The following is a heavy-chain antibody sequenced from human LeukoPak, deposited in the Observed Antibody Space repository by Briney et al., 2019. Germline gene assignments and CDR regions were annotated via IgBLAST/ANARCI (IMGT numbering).Heavy chain of an antibody. CDR2: ITGGDVFI. D-gene: IGHD6-13*01. Sequence: GGSLRLSCEPPGFTFSSYTFDWVRRAPGKGREGVSSITGGDVFIYQADSVKGRFTVSRDNAKNTLYLQMNSLRAEDTAVYYCARAAAAGTFDYWGQGTPVTVSS. J-gene: IGHJ4*02. CDR3: ARAAAAGTFDY. V-gene: IGHV3-21*01. CDR1: GFTFSSYT.